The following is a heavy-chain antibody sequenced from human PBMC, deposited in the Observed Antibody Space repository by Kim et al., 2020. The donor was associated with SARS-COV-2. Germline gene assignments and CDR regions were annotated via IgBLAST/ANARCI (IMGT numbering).Heavy chain of an antibody. V-gene: IGHV3-21*01. CDR2: VSSSGSNI. CDR3: ARRNYMDV. J-gene: IGHJ6*03. CDR1: GFTFSSYI. Sequence: GGSLRLSCTASGFTFSSYIMNWVRQAPGKGLEWVSSVSSSGSNIYYTDSMKGRFSSSRDNAKNSLYLQMNSLRAEDTAVYYCARRNYMDVWGKGTTVTVSS.